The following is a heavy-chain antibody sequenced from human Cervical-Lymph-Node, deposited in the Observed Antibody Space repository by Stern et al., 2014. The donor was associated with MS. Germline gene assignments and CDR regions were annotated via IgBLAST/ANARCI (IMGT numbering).Heavy chain of an antibody. D-gene: IGHD6-19*01. V-gene: IGHV7-4-1*02. Sequence: QVQLVQSGSELKKPGASGKVSCKASGYTFNNYAMNWVRQAPGQGLEWMGWLSTNTGDPDYAQGFTGRFVFSMDTSVSTAYLQITSLKAEDTAVYYCARPNDSSGLFDQWGQGTLVTVSS. CDR1: GYTFNNYA. J-gene: IGHJ5*02. CDR2: LSTNTGDP. CDR3: ARPNDSSGLFDQ.